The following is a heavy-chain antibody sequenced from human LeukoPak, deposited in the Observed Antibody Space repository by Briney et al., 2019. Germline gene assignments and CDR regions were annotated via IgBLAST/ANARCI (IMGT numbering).Heavy chain of an antibody. Sequence: PGRSPRLSCTGSGFTFGDYVMSWFRQAPGKGLEWVGFIRSKAYGGTTEYAASVKGRFTISRDESKSIAYLQMNSLKTEDTAMYYCSRVGTATTLAIDYWGQGALVTVSS. CDR3: SRVGTATTLAIDY. CDR1: GFTFGDYV. J-gene: IGHJ4*02. V-gene: IGHV3-49*03. D-gene: IGHD4-17*01. CDR2: IRSKAYGGTT.